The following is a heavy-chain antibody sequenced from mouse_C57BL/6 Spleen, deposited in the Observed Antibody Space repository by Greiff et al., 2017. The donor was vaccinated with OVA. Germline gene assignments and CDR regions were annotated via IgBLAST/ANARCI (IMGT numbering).Heavy chain of an antibody. J-gene: IGHJ2*01. CDR2: INPNNGGT. Sequence: EVKLVESGPELVKPGASVKIPCKASGYTFTDYNMDWVKQSHGKSLEWIGDINPNNGGTIYNQKFKGKATLTVDKSSSTAYMELRSLTSEDTAVYYCAREALLRSGLVYFDYWGQGTTLTVSS. D-gene: IGHD1-1*01. CDR1: GYTFTDYN. CDR3: AREALLRSGLVYFDY. V-gene: IGHV1-18*01.